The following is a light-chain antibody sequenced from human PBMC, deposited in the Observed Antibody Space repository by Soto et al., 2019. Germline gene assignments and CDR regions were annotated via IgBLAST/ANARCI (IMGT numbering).Light chain of an antibody. CDR1: QSVSSY. V-gene: IGKV3-11*01. CDR3: QQRSNWLWT. Sequence: EIVLTQSPATLSLSPGERATLSCRASQSVSSYLAWYQQKPGQAPRLLIYDASTRATGIPPRFSGSGSGTAFTLPIISLEPAEFAVYYCQQRSNWLWTFGQGTKVEIK. J-gene: IGKJ1*01. CDR2: DAS.